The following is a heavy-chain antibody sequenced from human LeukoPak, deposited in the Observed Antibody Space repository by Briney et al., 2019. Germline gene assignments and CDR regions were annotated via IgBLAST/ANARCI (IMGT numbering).Heavy chain of an antibody. D-gene: IGHD3-10*01. CDR1: DYTFISHG. J-gene: IGHJ1*01. CDR3: ARGPYRITMVRGLSKGGYFQH. V-gene: IGHV1-18*01. Sequence: ASVKVSCKASDYTFISHGISWVRQAPGQGLEWMGWISAYNGNTKYAQKLQGRVTMTTDTSTSTAYMELRSLRSDDTAVYYCARGPYRITMVRGLSKGGYFQHWGQGTLVTVSS. CDR2: ISAYNGNT.